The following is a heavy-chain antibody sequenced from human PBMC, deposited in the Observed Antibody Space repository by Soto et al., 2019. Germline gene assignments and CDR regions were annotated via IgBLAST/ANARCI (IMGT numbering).Heavy chain of an antibody. V-gene: IGHV4-61*01. Sequence: EPLSLTCPVSGGSVSSDSYYWSWIRQPPGKGLEWIGYIFYTGTTNYNPSLKSRVTISLDTSKNQSSLKLSSVTAADTAMYYCASRNGGDYWGQGTLVTVSA. J-gene: IGHJ4*02. CDR3: ASRNGGDY. CDR1: GGSVSSDSYY. CDR2: IFYTGTT. D-gene: IGHD3-10*01.